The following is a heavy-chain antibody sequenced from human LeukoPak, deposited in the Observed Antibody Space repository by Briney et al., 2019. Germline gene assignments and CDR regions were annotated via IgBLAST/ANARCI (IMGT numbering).Heavy chain of an antibody. CDR1: GGSISSSSYY. CDR3: ARATIFGVVISYFDY. V-gene: IGHV4-39*07. CDR2: IYYSGST. J-gene: IGHJ4*02. Sequence: SETLSLTCTVSGGSISSSSYYWGWIRQPPGKGLEWIGSIYYSGSTYYNPSLKSRVTISVDTSKNQFSLKLSSVTAADTAVYYCARATIFGVVISYFDYWGQGTLVTVSS. D-gene: IGHD3-3*01.